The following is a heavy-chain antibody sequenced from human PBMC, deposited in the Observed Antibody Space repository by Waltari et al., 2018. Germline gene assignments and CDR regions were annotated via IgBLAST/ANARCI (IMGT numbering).Heavy chain of an antibody. V-gene: IGHV4-38-2*02. CDR1: GYSTRSTYS. D-gene: IGHD3-10*01. CDR2: IFHSGST. Sequence: QVQLQESGPGLVKPSETLSLTCPVSGYSTRSTYSWGWIRQSPGQGLEWIGSIFHSGSTYYNPSLKSRVTISVDTSKNQFSLKLSSVTAADTAVYYCATDPSYYGSGTYWAGWFDPWGQGTLVTVSS. CDR3: ATDPSYYGSGTYWAGWFDP. J-gene: IGHJ5*02.